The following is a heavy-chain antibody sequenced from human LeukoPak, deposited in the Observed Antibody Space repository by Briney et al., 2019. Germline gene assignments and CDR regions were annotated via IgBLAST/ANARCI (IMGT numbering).Heavy chain of an antibody. CDR1: GYTFTSYA. J-gene: IGHJ3*02. CDR3: ARVDTMVRGVAFDI. V-gene: IGHV1-3*01. D-gene: IGHD3-10*01. Sequence: ASVKVSCKASGYTFTSYAMHWVRQAPGQRLEWMGWINAGNGNTKYSQKFQGRVTITRDTSASTAYMELSSLRSEDTAVYYCARVDTMVRGVAFDIWGQGTMVTVSS. CDR2: INAGNGNT.